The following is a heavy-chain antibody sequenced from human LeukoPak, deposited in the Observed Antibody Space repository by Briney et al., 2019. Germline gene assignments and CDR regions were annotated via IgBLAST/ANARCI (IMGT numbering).Heavy chain of an antibody. Sequence: GESLKISCKGSGYSFTSYWIGWVRQMPGKGLEWMGIIYPGDSDTRYSPPFQGQVTISADKSISTAYLQWSSLKASDTAMYYCARRGTIAAAGGYFDYWGQGTLVTVSS. J-gene: IGHJ4*02. V-gene: IGHV5-51*01. CDR3: ARRGTIAAAGGYFDY. CDR2: IYPGDSDT. D-gene: IGHD6-13*01. CDR1: GYSFTSYW.